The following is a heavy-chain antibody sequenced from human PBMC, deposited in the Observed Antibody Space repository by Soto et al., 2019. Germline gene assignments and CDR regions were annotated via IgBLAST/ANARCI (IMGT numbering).Heavy chain of an antibody. D-gene: IGHD6-19*01. J-gene: IGHJ4*02. CDR1: SGSIHSSNW. V-gene: IGHV4-4*02. CDR2: IYHSGSA. Sequence: QVQLQESGPGLVRPSGTLSLTCAVSSGSIHSSNWCSWVRQPPGKRLEWIGKIYHSGSANYNPSLKSRVTISVDKAKNHFSLKLTSVTAADTAVYYCAREDQIGWSDWGQGTLVTVSS. CDR3: AREDQIGWSD.